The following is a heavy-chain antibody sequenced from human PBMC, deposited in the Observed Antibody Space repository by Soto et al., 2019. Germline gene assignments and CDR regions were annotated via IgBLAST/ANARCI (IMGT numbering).Heavy chain of an antibody. Sequence: GGSLRLSCVASGFTFSTYAMSWVRQAPGKGLEWVSALSPSGGETYYADSVKGRFTISRDNSMNALYLQMNSLRVEDTAVYFCAHPRGYGVFDAYDIWGQGTMVTVSS. J-gene: IGHJ3*02. CDR1: GFTFSTYA. CDR2: LSPSGGET. D-gene: IGHD4-17*01. V-gene: IGHV3-23*01. CDR3: AHPRGYGVFDAYDI.